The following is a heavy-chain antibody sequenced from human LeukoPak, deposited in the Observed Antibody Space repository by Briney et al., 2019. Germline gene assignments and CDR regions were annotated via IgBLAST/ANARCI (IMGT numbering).Heavy chain of an antibody. CDR3: AKEGGTGPRFDY. V-gene: IGHV3-23*01. CDR1: GFTFSRSA. CDR2: ISGSGTGT. Sequence: GGSLRLSCAASGFTFSRSAMSWVRQAPGKGLYWVSAISGSGTGTYYADSVKGRFTISRDNSKNTLYLQMNSLRAEDTAVYYCAKEGGTGPRFDYWGQGTLVTVSS. J-gene: IGHJ4*02. D-gene: IGHD1-1*01.